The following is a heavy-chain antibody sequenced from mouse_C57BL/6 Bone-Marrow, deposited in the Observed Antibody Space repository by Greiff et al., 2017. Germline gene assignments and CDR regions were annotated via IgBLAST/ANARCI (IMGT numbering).Heavy chain of an antibody. J-gene: IGHJ3*01. CDR1: GYTFTSYW. CDR2: IYPGSGST. D-gene: IGHD2-3*01. Sequence: QVHLQQPGAELVKPGASVKMSCKASGYTFTSYWITWVKQRPGQGLEWIGDIYPGSGSTNYNEKFKSKATLTVDTSSSTAYMQLSSLTSEDSAVYYCARNDGYLAWFAYWGQGTLVTVSA. CDR3: ARNDGYLAWFAY. V-gene: IGHV1-55*01.